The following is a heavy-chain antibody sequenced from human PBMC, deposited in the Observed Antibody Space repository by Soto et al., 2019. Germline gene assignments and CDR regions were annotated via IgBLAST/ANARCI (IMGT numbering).Heavy chain of an antibody. CDR2: ISAYNGNT. CDR3: ARDFGIAVAGTNFDFDY. Sequence: ASVKVSCKASGYTFTSYGISWVRQAPGQGLEWMGWISAYNGNTNYAQKLQGRVTMTTDTSTSTAYMELRSLRSDDTAVYYCARDFGIAVAGTNFDFDYWGQGTLVTSPQ. J-gene: IGHJ4*02. CDR1: GYTFTSYG. V-gene: IGHV1-18*01. D-gene: IGHD6-19*01.